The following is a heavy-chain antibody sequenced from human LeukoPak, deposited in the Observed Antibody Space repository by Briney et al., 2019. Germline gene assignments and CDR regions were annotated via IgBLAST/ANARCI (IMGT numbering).Heavy chain of an antibody. CDR1: GGSISSGGYS. CDR2: IYYSGST. J-gene: IGHJ5*02. D-gene: IGHD4-11*01. V-gene: IGHV4-31*03. Sequence: PSETLSLTCTVSGGSISSGGYSWSWIRQHPGKGLEWIGYIYYSGSTYYNPSLKSRVTISVDTSKNQFSLKLSSVTAADTAVYYCARGIAGTYYSNSNWFDPWGQGTLVTVSS. CDR3: ARGIAGTYYSNSNWFDP.